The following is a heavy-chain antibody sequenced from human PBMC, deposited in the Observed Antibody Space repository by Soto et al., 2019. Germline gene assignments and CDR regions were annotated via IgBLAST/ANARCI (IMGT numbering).Heavy chain of an antibody. V-gene: IGHV3-23*01. CDR3: VGSGVYYDFWSGYYLNY. CDR1: GFTFSSYA. CDR2: ISGSGGST. D-gene: IGHD3-3*01. J-gene: IGHJ4*02. Sequence: GGSLRLSCAASGFTFSSYAMSWVRQAPGKGLEWVSAISGSGGSTYYADSVKGRFTISRDNSKKTLYLQMNSLRAEDTAVYYCVGSGVYYDFWSGYYLNYWGQGTLVTVSS.